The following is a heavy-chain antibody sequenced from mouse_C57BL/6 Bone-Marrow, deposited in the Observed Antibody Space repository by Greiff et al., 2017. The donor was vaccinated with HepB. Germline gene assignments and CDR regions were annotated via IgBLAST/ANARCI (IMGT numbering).Heavy chain of an antibody. CDR1: GYTFTSYW. CDR3: ARETAQAWFAY. CDR2: INPSDSET. D-gene: IGHD3-2*02. J-gene: IGHJ3*01. V-gene: IGHV1-52*01. Sequence: VQLKQPGAELVRPGSSVKLSCKASGYTFTSYWMHWVKQRPIQGLEWIGNINPSDSETHYNQKFKDKATLTVDKSSSTAYMQLSSLTSEDSAVYYCARETAQAWFAYWGQGTLVTVSA.